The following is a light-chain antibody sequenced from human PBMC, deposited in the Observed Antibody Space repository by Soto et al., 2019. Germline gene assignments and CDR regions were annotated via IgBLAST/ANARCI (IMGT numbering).Light chain of an antibody. J-gene: IGLJ2*01. CDR2: DVS. CDR1: GSDVGGYDF. V-gene: IGLV2-11*01. Sequence: QCALTQPRSVSGSPGQSVTISCTGTGSDVGGYDFVSWYQQHPGKAPKLMIYDVSKRPSGVPDCFSGSKSGSTASLTISGLQADDEADYFCCSFAGTYTVVFGGGTKLTVL. CDR3: CSFAGTYTVV.